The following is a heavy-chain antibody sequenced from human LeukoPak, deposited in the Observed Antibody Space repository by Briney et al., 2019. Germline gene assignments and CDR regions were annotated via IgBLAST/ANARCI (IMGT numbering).Heavy chain of an antibody. Sequence: PSQTLSLTCTVSGGSISSGSYYWSWIRQPAGKGLEWIGRIYASGSTNYNPSLKSRVTISVDTSKNQFSLKLSSVTAADTAVYYCAGYDYVWVSYRPDYWGQGTLVTVSS. J-gene: IGHJ4*02. CDR2: IYASGST. V-gene: IGHV4-61*02. D-gene: IGHD3-16*02. CDR3: AGYDYVWVSYRPDY. CDR1: GGSISSGSYY.